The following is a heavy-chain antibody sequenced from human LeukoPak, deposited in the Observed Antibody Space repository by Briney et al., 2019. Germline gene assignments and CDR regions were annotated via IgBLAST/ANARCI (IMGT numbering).Heavy chain of an antibody. CDR2: ISTCNGNT. D-gene: IGHD3-22*01. CDR1: GYTFTSYG. CDR3: ARLSSGYYFDY. V-gene: IGHV1-18*01. J-gene: IGHJ4*02. Sequence: ASVKVSCKASGYTFTSYGISWVRQAPGQGLEWMGWISTCNGNTNYAQKLQGRVTMTTDTSTSTAYMELRSLRSDDTAVYYCARLSSGYYFDYWGQGTLVTVSS.